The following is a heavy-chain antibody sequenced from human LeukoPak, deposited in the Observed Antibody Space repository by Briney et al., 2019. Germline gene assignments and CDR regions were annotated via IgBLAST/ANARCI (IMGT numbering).Heavy chain of an antibody. CDR2: INPNSGGT. V-gene: IGHV1-2*02. J-gene: IGHJ6*03. D-gene: IGHD5-18*01. CDR3: ARARIQLWLRYYYYMDV. Sequence: ASVKVSCKASGFTFTDYYIHWVRQAPGQGLEWMGWINPNSGGTNYAQNFQGRVTMTRDTSISTAYMELSRLRSDDTAVYYCARARIQLWLRYYYYMDVWGKGTTVTVSS. CDR1: GFTFTDYY.